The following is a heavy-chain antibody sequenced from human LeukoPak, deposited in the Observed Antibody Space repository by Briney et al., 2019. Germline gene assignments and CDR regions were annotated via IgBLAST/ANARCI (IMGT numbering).Heavy chain of an antibody. CDR3: ARGGYGDYPRWAFDY. Sequence: ASVTVSCKASGYTFTDYYIHWVRQAPGQGLEWMGWINPNSGGTNYAQKFQGRVTMTRDTSISAAYMELSSLRSDDTAVYYCARGGYGDYPRWAFDYWGQGTQVSVSS. CDR2: INPNSGGT. V-gene: IGHV1-2*02. CDR1: GYTFTDYY. J-gene: IGHJ4*02. D-gene: IGHD4-17*01.